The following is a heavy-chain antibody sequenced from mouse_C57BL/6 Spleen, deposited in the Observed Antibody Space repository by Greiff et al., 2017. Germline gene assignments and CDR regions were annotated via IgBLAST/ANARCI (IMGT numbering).Heavy chain of an antibody. D-gene: IGHD1-1*01. CDR1: GYAFSSYW. Sequence: QVQLQQSGAELVKPGASVKISCKASGYAFSSYWMNWVQQRPGKGLEWIGQIYPGDGDTNYNGKFKGKATLTADKSSSTAYMQLSSLTSEDSAVYYCARGDTTGYAMDYWGQGTSVTVSS. CDR2: IYPGDGDT. CDR3: ARGDTTGYAMDY. J-gene: IGHJ4*01. V-gene: IGHV1-80*01.